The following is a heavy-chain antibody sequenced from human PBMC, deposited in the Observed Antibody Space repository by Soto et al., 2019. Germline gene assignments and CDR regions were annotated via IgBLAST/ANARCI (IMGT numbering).Heavy chain of an antibody. CDR3: ARGRSSGWSNSDDAFDI. J-gene: IGHJ3*02. Sequence: WVRQAPGQGLEWMGWISAYNGNTNYAQKLQDRVTMTTDTSTSTAYMELRSLRSDDTAVYYCARGRSSGWSNSDDAFDIWGQGTMVTVSS. V-gene: IGHV1-18*01. CDR2: ISAYNGNT. D-gene: IGHD6-19*01.